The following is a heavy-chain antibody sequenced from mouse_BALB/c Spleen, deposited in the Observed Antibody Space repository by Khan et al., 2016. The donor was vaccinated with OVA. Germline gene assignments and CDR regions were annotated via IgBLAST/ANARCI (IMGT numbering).Heavy chain of an antibody. CDR2: ISYSGRT. J-gene: IGHJ2*01. CDR3: ARSVTSTTVVATDFDY. CDR1: GYSITSDYA. V-gene: IGHV3-2*02. D-gene: IGHD1-1*01. Sequence: EVQLQESGPGLVKPSQSLSLTCTVTGYSITSDYAWNWIRQFPGNKLEWMGYISYSGRTSYNPSLTSRISITRDTSKNQFFRQLNSVTTEDTATYYGARSVTSTTVVATDFDYWGQGTTLTVSS.